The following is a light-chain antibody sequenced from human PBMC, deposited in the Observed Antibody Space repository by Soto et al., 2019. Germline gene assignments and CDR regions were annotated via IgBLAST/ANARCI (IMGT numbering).Light chain of an antibody. CDR1: ITDFVSYNR. V-gene: IGLV2-18*01. Sequence: QSVLTEPPSLSGSPGQSVTISCTGTITDFVSYNRVSWYQQPPGTAPKLIIYEASNRPSGVPDRFSGSKSGNTASLTISGLQAADEADYYCSLYTSENTYVFGTGTKV. CDR3: SLYTSENTYV. CDR2: EAS. J-gene: IGLJ1*01.